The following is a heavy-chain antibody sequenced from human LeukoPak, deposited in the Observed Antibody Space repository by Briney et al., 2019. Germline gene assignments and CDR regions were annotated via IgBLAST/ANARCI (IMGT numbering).Heavy chain of an antibody. CDR3: ARDRGSGWYAGYYMDV. Sequence: GGSLRLSCAASGLTFSSSSINWVRQAPGKGLEWVSSISSSSTFIYYADSVKGRFTISRDNAKNSLYLQMNSLRAEATAVYYCARDRGSGWYAGYYMDVWGKGTTVTVSS. CDR1: GLTFSSSS. D-gene: IGHD6-19*01. J-gene: IGHJ6*03. CDR2: ISSSSTFI. V-gene: IGHV3-21*06.